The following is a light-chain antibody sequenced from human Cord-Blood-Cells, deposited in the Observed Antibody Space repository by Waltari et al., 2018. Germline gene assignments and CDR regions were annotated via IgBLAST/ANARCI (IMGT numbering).Light chain of an antibody. V-gene: IGLV2-14*01. Sequence: QSALTQPASVSGSPGQSITISCTGTSSDVGGYNYVSWYQQHPGKATKLTIYDVSNRPSGVSNRFSGSKSGNTASLTISGLQAEDEADYYCSSYTSSSTWVFGGGTKLTVL. CDR2: DVS. J-gene: IGLJ3*02. CDR3: SSYTSSSTWV. CDR1: SSDVGGYNY.